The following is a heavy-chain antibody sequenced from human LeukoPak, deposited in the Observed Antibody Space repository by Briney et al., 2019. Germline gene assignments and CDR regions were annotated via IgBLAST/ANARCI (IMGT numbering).Heavy chain of an antibody. Sequence: PGGSLRLSCAASGFTFNTYSMNWARQAPGKGLEWVSSIDSSSGYMFYADSVKGRFTISRDNAKNSLYLQMNSLRAEDTAVYYCARTSEYCSGGSCYVGWFDPWGQGTLVTVSS. CDR2: IDSSSGYM. CDR3: ARTSEYCSGGSCYVGWFDP. D-gene: IGHD2-15*01. V-gene: IGHV3-21*01. J-gene: IGHJ5*02. CDR1: GFTFNTYS.